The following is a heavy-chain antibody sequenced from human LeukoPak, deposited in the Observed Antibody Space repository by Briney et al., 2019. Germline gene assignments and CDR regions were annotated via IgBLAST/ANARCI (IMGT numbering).Heavy chain of an antibody. CDR1: GFTFSSYG. CDR3: AREGLLYGDYAGAFDI. CDR2: ISYDGSNK. J-gene: IGHJ3*02. Sequence: PGGSLRLSCAASGFTFSSYGMHWVRQAPGKGLEWVAVISYDGSNKYYADSVKGRFTISRDNSKNTLYLQMNSLRAEDTAVYYCAREGLLYGDYAGAFDIWGQGTMVTVSS. D-gene: IGHD4-17*01. V-gene: IGHV3-30*03.